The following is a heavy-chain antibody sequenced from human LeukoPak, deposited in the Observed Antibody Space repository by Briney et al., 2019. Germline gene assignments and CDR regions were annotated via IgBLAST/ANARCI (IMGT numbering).Heavy chain of an antibody. D-gene: IGHD5-12*01. V-gene: IGHV1-69*13. CDR3: ARNSPGLVATIPKSYYYYGMDV. CDR2: IIPIFGTA. J-gene: IGHJ6*04. CDR1: GGTFSSYA. Sequence: SVKVSCTASGGTFSSYAISWVRQAPGQGLEWMGGIIPIFGTANYAQKFQGRVTITADESTSTAYMELSSLRSEDTAVYYCARNSPGLVATIPKSYYYYGMDVWGKGTTVTVSS.